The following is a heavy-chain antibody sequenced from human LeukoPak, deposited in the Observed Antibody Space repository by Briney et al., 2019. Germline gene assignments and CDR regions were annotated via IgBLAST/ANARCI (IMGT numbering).Heavy chain of an antibody. V-gene: IGHV4-59*01. Sequence: SETLSLTCTVSGGSFSSYYWSWIRQPPGKGLEWIGYIYYSGSTDYNPSLKSRVTISVETSKNQFSLKLSSVTAADTAVYYCARASGGAVAGTISPDYYYYYMDVWGKGTTVTVSS. CDR1: GGSFSSYY. J-gene: IGHJ6*03. D-gene: IGHD6-19*01. CDR2: IYYSGST. CDR3: ARASGGAVAGTISPDYYYYYMDV.